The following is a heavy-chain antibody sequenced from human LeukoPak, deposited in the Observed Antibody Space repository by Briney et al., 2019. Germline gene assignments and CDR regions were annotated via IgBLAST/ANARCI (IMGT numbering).Heavy chain of an antibody. Sequence: ASVKVSCKASGYTFTSYGISWVRQAPGQGLEWMGWISAYNGNTNYAQKLQGGVTMTTDTSTSTAYMELRSLRSDDTAVYYCARAGDDFWSGYYVDWGQGTLVTVSS. CDR1: GYTFTSYG. D-gene: IGHD3-3*01. V-gene: IGHV1-18*01. CDR3: ARAGDDFWSGYYVD. J-gene: IGHJ4*02. CDR2: ISAYNGNT.